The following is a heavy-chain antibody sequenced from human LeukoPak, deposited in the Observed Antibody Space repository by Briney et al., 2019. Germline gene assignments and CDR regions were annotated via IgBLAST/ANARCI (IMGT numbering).Heavy chain of an antibody. D-gene: IGHD3-3*01. CDR3: ARKRGVGVDRNAFDI. V-gene: IGHV1-2*02. Sequence: ASVKVSCKASGYTFSDYYRHWVRQAPAQGLEWMGWISPNSVEKVYAQKFQGRVTITRDTSISTAYMELSRLRSDDTAVYYCARKRGVGVDRNAFDIWGQGTMVTVSS. J-gene: IGHJ3*02. CDR1: GYTFSDYY. CDR2: ISPNSVEK.